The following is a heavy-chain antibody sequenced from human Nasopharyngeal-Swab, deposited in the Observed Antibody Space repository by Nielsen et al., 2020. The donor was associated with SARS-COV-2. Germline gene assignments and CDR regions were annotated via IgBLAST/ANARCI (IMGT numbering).Heavy chain of an antibody. J-gene: IGHJ4*02. Sequence: WIRQPPGKGLKWIGEINHSGSTNYNPSLKSRVTISVDTSKNQFSLKLSSVTAADTAVYYCARGSEGGIAARQPNFDYWGQGTLVTVSS. D-gene: IGHD6-6*01. V-gene: IGHV4-34*01. CDR2: INHSGST. CDR3: ARGSEGGIAARQPNFDY.